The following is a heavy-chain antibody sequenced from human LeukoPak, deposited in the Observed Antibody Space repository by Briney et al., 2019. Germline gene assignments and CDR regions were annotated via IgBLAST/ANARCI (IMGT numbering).Heavy chain of an antibody. CDR3: AREGYSYGFYYYYYMDV. J-gene: IGHJ6*03. D-gene: IGHD5-18*01. Sequence: ASVKVSCKASGYTFTGYYMHWVRQAPGQGLEWMGWINPNSGGTNYAQKFQGRVTMTRNTSISTAYMELSSLRSEDTAVYYCAREGYSYGFYYYYYMDVWGKGTTVTISS. V-gene: IGHV1-2*02. CDR1: GYTFTGYY. CDR2: INPNSGGT.